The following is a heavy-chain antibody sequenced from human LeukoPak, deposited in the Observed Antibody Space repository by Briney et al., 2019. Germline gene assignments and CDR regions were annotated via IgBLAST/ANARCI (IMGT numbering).Heavy chain of an antibody. CDR2: ISAYNGNT. J-gene: IGHJ4*02. D-gene: IGHD6-19*01. CDR3: ARSAVADTLSAYYFDY. Sequence: ASVKVSFKASGYTFTVYYMHWVRQAPGQGLEWMGWISAYNGNTNYAQKLQGRVTMTTDTSTNTAYMELRSLRSDDTAVYYCARSAVADTLSAYYFDYWGQGTLVTVSS. CDR1: GYTFTVYY. V-gene: IGHV1-18*04.